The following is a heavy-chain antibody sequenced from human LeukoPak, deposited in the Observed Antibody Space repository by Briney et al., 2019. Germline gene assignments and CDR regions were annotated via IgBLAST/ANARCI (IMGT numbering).Heavy chain of an antibody. CDR2: INPNSGGT. V-gene: IGHV1-2*02. J-gene: IGHJ6*02. CDR1: GYTFTGYY. D-gene: IGHD3-10*01. CDR3: AAPGVTMVRGVIISRYYYYGMDV. Sequence: ASVKVSCKASGYTFTGYYMHWVRQAPGQGLEWMGWINPNSGGTNYAQKFQGRVTMTRDTSISTAYMELSRLRSHDTAVYYCAAPGVTMVRGVIISRYYYYGMDVWGQGTTVTVSS.